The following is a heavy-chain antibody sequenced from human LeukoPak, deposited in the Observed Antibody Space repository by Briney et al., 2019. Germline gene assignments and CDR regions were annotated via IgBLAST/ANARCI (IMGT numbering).Heavy chain of an antibody. CDR2: IYPDDSDT. D-gene: IGHD3-22*01. CDR1: GYTFTNYW. Sequence: GESLKISCKGSGYTFTNYWIGWVRQMPGKGLECMGIIYPDDSDTRYSPSSQGQVTISADKSISTAYLQWSSLRASDTAMYYCARHFYDSSGYFYYWGQGTLVTVSS. V-gene: IGHV5-51*01. J-gene: IGHJ4*02. CDR3: ARHFYDSSGYFYY.